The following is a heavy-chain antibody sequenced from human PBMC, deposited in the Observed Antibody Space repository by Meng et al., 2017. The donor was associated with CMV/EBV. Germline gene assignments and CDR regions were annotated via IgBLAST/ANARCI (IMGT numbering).Heavy chain of an antibody. CDR1: GSTLSSYA. CDR3: ARRLSTYDFWSSYSSRGMDV. V-gene: IGHV1-69*10. J-gene: IGHJ6*02. CDR2: NIPILGIA. D-gene: IGHD3-3*01. Sequence: SGKVSCKASGSTLSSYAISWVRQAPGQGLEWMGGNIPILGIANYAQKFQGRVTINADKSTSTAYMELSSLRSEDTAVYYCARRLSTYDFWSSYSSRGMDVWGQGTTVTVSS.